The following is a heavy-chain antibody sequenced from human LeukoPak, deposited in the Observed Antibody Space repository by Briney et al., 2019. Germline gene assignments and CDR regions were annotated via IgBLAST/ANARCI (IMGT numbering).Heavy chain of an antibody. CDR1: GFTFGSYA. V-gene: IGHV3-30-3*01. CDR2: ISYDRSNI. Sequence: PGGSLRLSCAASGFTFGSYAMHWVRQTPGKGLEWVAVISYDRSNIYYADSVKGRFTISRDNSKNTLYLQMNSLRAEDTAVYYCARPYSSGWYGDFDYWGQRTLVTVSS. J-gene: IGHJ4*02. CDR3: ARPYSSGWYGDFDY. D-gene: IGHD6-19*01.